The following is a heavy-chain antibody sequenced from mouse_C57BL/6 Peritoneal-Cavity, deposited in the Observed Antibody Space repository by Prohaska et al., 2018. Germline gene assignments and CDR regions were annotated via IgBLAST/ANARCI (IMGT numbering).Heavy chain of an antibody. D-gene: IGHD1-1*01. CDR1: GYTFTTYG. CDR3: ARWRSSSPFDS. Sequence: QIQLVQSGPELKKPGETVKISCKASGYTFTTYGMSWVKQAPGKGLKWMGWINTYSGVPTYADDFKGRFSFSLETSASTAYLQINNLKNEDTATYFCARWRSSSPFDSWGQGTTLTVSS. CDR2: INTYSGVP. V-gene: IGHV9-3*01. J-gene: IGHJ2*01.